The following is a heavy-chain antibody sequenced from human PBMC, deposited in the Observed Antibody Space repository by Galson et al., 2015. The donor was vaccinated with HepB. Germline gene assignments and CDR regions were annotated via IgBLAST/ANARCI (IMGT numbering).Heavy chain of an antibody. CDR1: GFRFSGSA. Sequence: SLRLSCAASGFRFSGSAMHWVRQAPGKGLEWVARIRSRANNLATEYGTSVKGRFTISRDDSKNMTFLQMNFLKTEDTAIYYCVSPDRSYAFDIWGQGTMVTVSS. V-gene: IGHV3-73*01. J-gene: IGHJ3*02. CDR3: VSPDRSYAFDI. CDR2: IRSRANNLAT.